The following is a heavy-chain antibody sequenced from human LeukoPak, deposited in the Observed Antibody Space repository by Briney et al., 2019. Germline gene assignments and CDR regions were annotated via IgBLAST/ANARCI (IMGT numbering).Heavy chain of an antibody. D-gene: IGHD2-15*01. Sequence: GASVKVSCKPSGYSFINYGITWVRQAPGQGLEWMGWVSAYADNTNYVQKFQGRVSMTTDTSTNTAYMELRSLRPDDTAVYYCARDCIGCHGFDFWGQGTLVTVSS. CDR3: ARDCIGCHGFDF. V-gene: IGHV1-18*01. J-gene: IGHJ4*02. CDR2: VSAYADNT. CDR1: GYSFINYG.